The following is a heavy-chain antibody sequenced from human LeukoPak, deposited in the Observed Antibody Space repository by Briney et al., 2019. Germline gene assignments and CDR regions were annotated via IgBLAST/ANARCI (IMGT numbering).Heavy chain of an antibody. J-gene: IGHJ4*02. CDR1: GYTFTSYG. Sequence: ASVKVSCKASGYTFTSYGISWVRQAPGQGLEWMGWISAYNGNTNYAQKLQGRVTMTTDTSTSTAYMELRSRRPDDTAVYYCARVPRGGGAIILFDYWGQGTLVTVSS. D-gene: IGHD3-16*02. CDR3: ARVPRGGGAIILFDY. V-gene: IGHV1-18*01. CDR2: ISAYNGNT.